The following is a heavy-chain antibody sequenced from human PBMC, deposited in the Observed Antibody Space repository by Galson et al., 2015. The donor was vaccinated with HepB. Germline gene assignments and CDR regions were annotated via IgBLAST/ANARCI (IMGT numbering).Heavy chain of an antibody. CDR2: SEPENGKT. Sequence: SVKVSCKVSGYRLTELSTHWVRQAPGKGLQWMGTSEPENGKTIFAQKFRGSVTLTGDPSTDTAYMEVTRLRFDDTAVYYCATHTRAAGLDYWGQGTRVTVSS. J-gene: IGHJ4*02. CDR1: GYRLTELS. V-gene: IGHV1-24*01. CDR3: ATHTRAAGLDY.